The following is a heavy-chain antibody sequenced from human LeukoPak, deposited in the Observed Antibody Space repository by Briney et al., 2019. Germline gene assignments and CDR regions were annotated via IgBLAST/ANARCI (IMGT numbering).Heavy chain of an antibody. D-gene: IGHD6-19*01. Sequence: PGGSLRLSCAASGFTFSSYWMHWVRQAPGKGLVWVSRINSDGSSTSYADSVKGRFTISRDNSKNTLYLQMNSLRAEDTAVYYCARGTAVAGSFGDYWGQGTLVTVSS. CDR1: GFTFSSYW. J-gene: IGHJ4*02. CDR2: INSDGSST. CDR3: ARGTAVAGSFGDY. V-gene: IGHV3-74*01.